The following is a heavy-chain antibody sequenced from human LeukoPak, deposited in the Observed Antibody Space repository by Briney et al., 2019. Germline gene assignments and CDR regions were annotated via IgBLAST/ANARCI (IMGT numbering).Heavy chain of an antibody. CDR2: IIPIFGTA. D-gene: IGHD3-22*01. V-gene: IGHV1-69*05. CDR3: ARESMIVPAYYYYYYYMDV. Sequence: SVKVSCXASGGTFSSYAISWVRLAPGQGLEWMGRIIPIFGTANYAQKFQGRVTITTDESTSTAYMELSSLRSEDTAVYYCARESMIVPAYYYYYYYMDVWGKGTTVTVSS. J-gene: IGHJ6*03. CDR1: GGTFSSYA.